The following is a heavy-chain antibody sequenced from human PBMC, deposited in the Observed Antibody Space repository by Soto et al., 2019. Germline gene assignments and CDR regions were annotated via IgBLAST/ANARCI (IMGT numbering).Heavy chain of an antibody. CDR2: ISAYNGNT. CDR3: ARASSTAPATLPRDY. V-gene: IGHV1-18*01. Sequence: QVQLVQSGAEVKKPGASVKVSCKASGYTFTSYGISWVRQAPGQGLEWMGWISAYNGNTNYALKFQGRVTLTTDTSTITVYMELRSLRSDDTAVYHSARASSTAPATLPRDYWGQGTLVTVSS. CDR1: GYTFTSYG. D-gene: IGHD5-18*01. J-gene: IGHJ4*02.